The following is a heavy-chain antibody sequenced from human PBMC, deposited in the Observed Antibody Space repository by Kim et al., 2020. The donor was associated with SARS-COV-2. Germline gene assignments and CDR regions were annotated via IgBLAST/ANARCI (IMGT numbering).Heavy chain of an antibody. D-gene: IGHD1-26*01. Sequence: SETLSLTCTVSGGSISSYYWSWIRQPPGKGLEWIGYIYYSGSTNYNPSLKSRVTISVDTSKNQFSLKLSSVTAADTAVYYCSRGPPRPERYSEATDLAQFDYWGQGTLVTVSS. CDR1: GGSISSYY. V-gene: IGHV4-59*01. CDR3: SRGPPRPERYSEATDLAQFDY. J-gene: IGHJ4*02. CDR2: IYYSGST.